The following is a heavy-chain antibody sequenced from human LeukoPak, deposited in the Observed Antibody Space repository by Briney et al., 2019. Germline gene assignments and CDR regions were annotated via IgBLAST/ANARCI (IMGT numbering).Heavy chain of an antibody. D-gene: IGHD3-3*01. Sequence: PSETLSLTCAVYGGSFSGYYWSWIRQPPGKGLEWIGEINHSGSTNYNPSLKSRVTISVDTSKNQFSLKLSSVTAADTAVYYCARDFSGDAFDIWDQGTVVTVSS. J-gene: IGHJ3*02. CDR1: GGSFSGYY. CDR2: INHSGST. CDR3: ARDFSGDAFDI. V-gene: IGHV4-34*01.